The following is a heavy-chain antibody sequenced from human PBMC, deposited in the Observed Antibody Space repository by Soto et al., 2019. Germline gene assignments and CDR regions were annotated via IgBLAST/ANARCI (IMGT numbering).Heavy chain of an antibody. D-gene: IGHD3-10*01. CDR1: GFTFTPYY. J-gene: IGHJ4*02. V-gene: IGHV1-2*02. CDR3: AIWALTALTYFDS. Sequence: ASVKVSRKTFGFTFTPYYMPWVRQAPGQGLEWMGWINLNTGDTDSTQKFQGRVTMTRDTSISTVFTELSSLRSDDTAVYYWAIWALTALTYFDSCGPATLLTVSS. CDR2: INLNTGDT.